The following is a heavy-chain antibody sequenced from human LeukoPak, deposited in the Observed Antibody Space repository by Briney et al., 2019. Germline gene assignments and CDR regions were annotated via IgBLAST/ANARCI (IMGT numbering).Heavy chain of an antibody. V-gene: IGHV4-34*01. CDR1: GGSFSGFY. CDR2: INHSGST. CDR3: AREAVVAKRGDYFDY. J-gene: IGHJ4*02. D-gene: IGHD3-22*01. Sequence: SETLSLTCAVYGGSFSGFYWSWIRQPPGKGLEWTGEINHSGSTNYNPSLKSRVTISVDTSKDQFSLKLSSVTAADTAVYYCAREAVVAKRGDYFDYWGQGTLVTVSS.